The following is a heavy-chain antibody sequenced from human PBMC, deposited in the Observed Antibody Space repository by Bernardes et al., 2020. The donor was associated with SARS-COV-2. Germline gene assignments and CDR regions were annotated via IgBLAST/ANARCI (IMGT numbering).Heavy chain of an antibody. J-gene: IGHJ3*01. CDR1: GFTFDDYA. CDR3: TKLPDLATFDDFDL. D-gene: IGHD5-12*01. Sequence: GGSLRLSCIASGFTFDDYAMHWVRQVPGKGLEWVSPITWNGDDIGYADSVKGRFTISRDNAKKSLYLQMDSLRSDDTAVYYCTKLPDLATFDDFDLLVQRTMETVTS. CDR2: ITWNGDDI. V-gene: IGHV3-9*01.